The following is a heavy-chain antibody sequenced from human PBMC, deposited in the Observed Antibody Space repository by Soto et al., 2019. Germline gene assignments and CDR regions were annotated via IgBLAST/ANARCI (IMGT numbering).Heavy chain of an antibody. J-gene: IGHJ4*02. CDR2: IYYSGST. D-gene: IGHD5-18*01. Sequence: SETLSLTCTVSGGSVSSGGYYWSWIRQHPGKGLEWIGYIYYSGSTFHNPSLKSRATISVDTSKNQFSLKLSSVTAADTAVYYCARGPRGYKDDWGQGTLVTVSS. CDR1: GGSVSSGGYY. V-gene: IGHV4-31*03. CDR3: ARGPRGYKDD.